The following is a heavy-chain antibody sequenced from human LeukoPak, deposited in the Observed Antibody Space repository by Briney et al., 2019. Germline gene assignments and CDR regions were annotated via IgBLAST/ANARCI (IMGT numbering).Heavy chain of an antibody. V-gene: IGHV4-38-2*02. Sequence: SETLSLTCTVSGYSISSGYYWGWIRPPPGKGLEWIGSIHHSGSTYYNPSLKSRVTISVDTSKNQFSLKLRSVTAADTAVYYCARVTGYVIEDYFDYWGQGTLVTVSS. D-gene: IGHD3-22*01. CDR1: GYSISSGYY. CDR2: IHHSGST. J-gene: IGHJ4*02. CDR3: ARVTGYVIEDYFDY.